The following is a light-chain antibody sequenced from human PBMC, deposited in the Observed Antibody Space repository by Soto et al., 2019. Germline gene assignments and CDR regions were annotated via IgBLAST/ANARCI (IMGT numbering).Light chain of an antibody. CDR2: EVT. CDR3: CSYAGTTTPNWV. J-gene: IGLJ3*02. V-gene: IGLV2-23*02. Sequence: QSALTQPASVSGSPGQSITISYTGTSSDVGSYNLVSWYQQHPGKAPKLMIYEVTKRPSGVSNRFSGSKSGNTASLTISGLQAEDETSYYCCSYAGTTTPNWVFGGGTKVTVL. CDR1: SSDVGSYNL.